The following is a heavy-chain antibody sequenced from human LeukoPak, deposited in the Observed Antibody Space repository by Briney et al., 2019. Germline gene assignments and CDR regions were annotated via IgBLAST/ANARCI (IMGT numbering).Heavy chain of an antibody. CDR2: IYHSGST. CDR3: AGFRIVGGD. V-gene: IGHV4-38-2*02. D-gene: IGHD1-26*01. J-gene: IGHJ4*02. CDR1: GYSISSGYY. Sequence: PSETLSLTCTVSGYSISSGYYWGWIRQPPGKGLEWIGSIYHSGSTYYNPSLKSRVTISVDTSKNQFSLKLSSVTAADTAVYYCAGFRIVGGDWGQGTLVTVSS.